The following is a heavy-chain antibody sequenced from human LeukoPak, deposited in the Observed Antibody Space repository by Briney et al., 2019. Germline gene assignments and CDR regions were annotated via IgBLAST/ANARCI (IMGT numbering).Heavy chain of an antibody. V-gene: IGHV3-21*01. CDR3: ARGDSSSWYYHYYYYMDV. CDR1: GFTFSSYS. D-gene: IGHD6-13*01. CDR2: ISSSSSYI. J-gene: IGHJ6*03. Sequence: PGGSLRLSCAASGFTFSSYSMNWVRQAPGKGLEWVSSISSSSSYIYYADSVKGRFTISRDSAKNSLSLQMNSLRAEDTAVYYCARGDSSSWYYHYYYYMDVWGKGTTVTVSS.